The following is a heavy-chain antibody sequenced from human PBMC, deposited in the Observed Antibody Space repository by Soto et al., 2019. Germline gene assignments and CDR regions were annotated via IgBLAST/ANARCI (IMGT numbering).Heavy chain of an antibody. V-gene: IGHV1-3*01. CDR3: GRDQSGTGYYVDWFDP. J-gene: IGHJ5*02. CDR2: INAGNSKT. CDR1: GYTFSGHA. Sequence: QVHFVQSGAEVKKPGASVKVSCKASGYTFSGHAIHWLRQAPGQRPEWLGWINAGNSKTYYSEKFEGRVTFTRDTVATTVNMELTSLKSEDTAVYYCGRDQSGTGYYVDWFDPWGQGTLVTVSS. D-gene: IGHD3-10*02.